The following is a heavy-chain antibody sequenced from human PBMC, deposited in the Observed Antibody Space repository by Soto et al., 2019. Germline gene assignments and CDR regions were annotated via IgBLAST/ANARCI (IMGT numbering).Heavy chain of an antibody. Sequence: GGSLRLSCAASGFTFSSYAMSWVRQAPGKGLEWVSAISGSGGSTYYADFVKGRFTISRDNSKNTLYLQMNSLRAEDTSLYYCARIIVLMVYAKGLGAFDIWGQGTMVTVSS. D-gene: IGHD2-8*01. CDR1: GFTFSSYA. CDR3: ARIIVLMVYAKGLGAFDI. V-gene: IGHV3-23*01. CDR2: ISGSGGST. J-gene: IGHJ3*02.